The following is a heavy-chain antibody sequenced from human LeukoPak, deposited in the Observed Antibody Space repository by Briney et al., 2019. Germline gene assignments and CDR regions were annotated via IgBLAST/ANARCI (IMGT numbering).Heavy chain of an antibody. Sequence: PSETLSLTCTVSGGSISSYYWSWIRQPPGKGLEWIGYIYYSGDTNYNPSLKSRVTISVDTSNNQFSLKLSSVTAADTAVYYCALGDCSSTSCYVFDYRGQGTLVTVS. CDR2: IYYSGDT. CDR1: GGSISSYY. J-gene: IGHJ4*02. V-gene: IGHV4-59*01. D-gene: IGHD2-2*01. CDR3: ALGDCSSTSCYVFDY.